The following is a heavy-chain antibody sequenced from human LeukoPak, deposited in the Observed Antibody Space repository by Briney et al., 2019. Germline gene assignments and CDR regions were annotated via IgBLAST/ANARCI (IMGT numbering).Heavy chain of an antibody. Sequence: GGSLRLSCAASGVTFSSYAMNWVRQGPGKGLEWVSAINPGGGSTYYADSVKGRFTISRDNSKNTLFLQMNSLRAEDTAVYYCAKAGGNSFFDCWGQGTLVTVSS. CDR1: GVTFSSYA. D-gene: IGHD1-7*01. V-gene: IGHV3-23*01. CDR3: AKAGGNSFFDC. J-gene: IGHJ4*02. CDR2: INPGGGST.